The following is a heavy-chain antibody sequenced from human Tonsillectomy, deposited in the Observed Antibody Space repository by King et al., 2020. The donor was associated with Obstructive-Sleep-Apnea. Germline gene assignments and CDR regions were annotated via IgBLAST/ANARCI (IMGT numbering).Heavy chain of an antibody. V-gene: IGHV3-15*01. CDR1: GFTFSYGW. CDR2: IRSKTDGGTI. J-gene: IGHJ4*02. Sequence: VQLVESGGGLVKPGGSLRLSCAASGFTFSYGWMTWVRQAPGKGLEWVGRIRSKTDGGTIDYAAPVKGRFSISRDDSKNMLYLQMNSMKTEDTGVYYCVTWREPRDYWGQGTLVTVSS. D-gene: IGHD1-26*01. CDR3: VTWREPRDY.